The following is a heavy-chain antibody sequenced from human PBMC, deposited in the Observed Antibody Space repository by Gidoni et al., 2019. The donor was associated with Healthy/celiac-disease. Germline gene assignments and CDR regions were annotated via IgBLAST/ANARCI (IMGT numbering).Heavy chain of an antibody. CDR3: ARDLVSYSIHSHYYGMDV. D-gene: IGHD4-4*01. V-gene: IGHV1-69*01. Sequence: QVQLVQSGAEVKKPGSSVKVSCNASGGTFSSYAISWVRQAPGQGLEWMGGIIPIFGTANYAQKFQGRVTSTADESTSTAYMELSSMRSEDTAVYYCARDLVSYSIHSHYYGMDVWGQGTTVTVSS. J-gene: IGHJ6*02. CDR1: GGTFSSYA. CDR2: IIPIFGTA.